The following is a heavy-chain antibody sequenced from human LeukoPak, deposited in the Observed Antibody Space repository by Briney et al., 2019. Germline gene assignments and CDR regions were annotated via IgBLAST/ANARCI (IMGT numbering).Heavy chain of an antibody. Sequence: GGSLRLSCAASGFTFSSYSMNWVRQAPGKGLEWVSPISSSSSYIYYADSVKGRFTISRDNAKNSLYLQMNSLRAEDTAVYYCARARPLCTNGVCYTRAYDYWGQGTLVTVSS. CDR2: ISSSSSYI. D-gene: IGHD2-8*01. CDR3: ARARPLCTNGVCYTRAYDY. V-gene: IGHV3-21*01. CDR1: GFTFSSYS. J-gene: IGHJ4*02.